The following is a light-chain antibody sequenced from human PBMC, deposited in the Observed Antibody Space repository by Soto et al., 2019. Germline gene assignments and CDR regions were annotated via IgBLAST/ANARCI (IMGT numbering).Light chain of an antibody. CDR1: SSDVGGYNY. CDR2: EVN. Sequence: QSALTQPPSASGSPGQSVAISCTGTSSDVGGYNYVSWYQQHPGKAPKLMIYEVNKRPSGVPDRFSGSKSGNTASLTVSGLQAEDEADYYCSSYAGSSNVFGTGTKVP. CDR3: SSYAGSSNV. V-gene: IGLV2-8*01. J-gene: IGLJ1*01.